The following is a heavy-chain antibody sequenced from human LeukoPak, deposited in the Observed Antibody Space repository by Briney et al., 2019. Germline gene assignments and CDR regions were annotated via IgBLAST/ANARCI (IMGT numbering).Heavy chain of an antibody. CDR1: GFTFSSYS. Sequence: GGSLRLSCAASGFTFSSYSMNLVRQAPGKGLEWVSYSSSSSSTIYYADSVKGRFTNSRDNAKNSLYLQMNSLRAEDTAVYYCARGHYSSSWYSAFDIWGQGTMVTVSS. CDR2: SSSSSSTI. D-gene: IGHD6-13*01. J-gene: IGHJ3*02. CDR3: ARGHYSSSWYSAFDI. V-gene: IGHV3-48*01.